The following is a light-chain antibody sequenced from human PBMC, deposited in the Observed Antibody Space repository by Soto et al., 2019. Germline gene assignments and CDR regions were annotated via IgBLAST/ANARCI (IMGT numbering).Light chain of an antibody. CDR1: QSVLHRSKRKNY. Sequence: DIVMTQSPDSLAVSLGERTTINCRSSQSVLHRSKRKNYLAWYQQKAGQPPKLLISWASTRESGVPDRFGGSGSGTDFTLTISSLQAEDVATYYCQQYYSGRTFGQGTKVEI. V-gene: IGKV4-1*01. J-gene: IGKJ1*01. CDR2: WAS. CDR3: QQYYSGRT.